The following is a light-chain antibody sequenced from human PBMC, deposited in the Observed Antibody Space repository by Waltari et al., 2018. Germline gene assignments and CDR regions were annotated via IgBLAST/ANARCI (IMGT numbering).Light chain of an antibody. CDR2: YAS. J-gene: IGLJ2*01. CDR1: NLGSKS. Sequence: SYVVTQSPSVSVAPGETARITCGGDNLGSKSVHWSQQRPGQAPVLVISYASDRPSGIPERFSGSNSGNTATLTISWVEAEDEADYYCLVWHSTIDHQGVFGGGTKLTVL. V-gene: IGLV3-21*04. CDR3: LVWHSTIDHQGV.